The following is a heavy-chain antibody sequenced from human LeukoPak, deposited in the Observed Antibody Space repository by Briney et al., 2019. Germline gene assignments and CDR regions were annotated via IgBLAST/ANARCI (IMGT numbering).Heavy chain of an antibody. CDR1: GFTFSNYW. Sequence: PGGSLRLSCAASGFTFSNYWMSWVRQAPGKGLEWVANIKYDGSEKYYVDSVKGRFTISRDNSKNTLYLQMNSLRAEETAVYYCAKDWRVVDTAMGLLFDYWGQGTLVTVSS. J-gene: IGHJ4*02. D-gene: IGHD5-18*01. CDR2: IKYDGSEK. V-gene: IGHV3-7*01. CDR3: AKDWRVVDTAMGLLFDY.